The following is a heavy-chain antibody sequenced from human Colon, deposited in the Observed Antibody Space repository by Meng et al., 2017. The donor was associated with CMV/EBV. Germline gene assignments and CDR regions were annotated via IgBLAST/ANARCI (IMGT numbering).Heavy chain of an antibody. CDR2: IWYDGTNK. CDR3: STTSGHDYRGMDF. Sequence: GESLKISCAASGFTFSRCGMHWVRQAPGKGLEWVSHIWYDGTNKYYADSVKGRFTISRDNSKNTLYLQLNNLRAEDTAVYYCSTTSGHDYRGMDFCVPAPPLPFSS. V-gene: IGHV3-33*01. J-gene: IGHJ6*02. CDR1: GFTFSRCG. D-gene: IGHD5-12*01.